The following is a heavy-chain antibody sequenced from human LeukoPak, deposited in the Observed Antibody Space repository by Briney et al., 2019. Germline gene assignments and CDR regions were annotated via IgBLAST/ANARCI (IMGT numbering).Heavy chain of an antibody. V-gene: IGHV4-34*01. CDR1: GGSFSGYY. CDR3: ARDLQWLTGPYGMDV. Sequence: SETLSLTCAVYGGSFSGYYWSWIRQPPGKGLEWIGEINHSGSTNYNPSLKSRVTISVDTSKNQFSLKLSSVTAADTAVYYCARDLQWLTGPYGMDVWGQGTTVTVSS. CDR2: INHSGST. J-gene: IGHJ6*02. D-gene: IGHD5-12*01.